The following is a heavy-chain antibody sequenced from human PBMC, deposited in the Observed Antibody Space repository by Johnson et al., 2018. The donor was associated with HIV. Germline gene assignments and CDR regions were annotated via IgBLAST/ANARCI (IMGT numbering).Heavy chain of an antibody. Sequence: QVQLVESGGGVVQPGRSLRLSCGASGFTFSSYAMHWVRQAPGKGLEWVAVISYDGSEKYYADSVKGRFTISRDSSKNTLYLQVNSLRAEDTAVYYCARDLAGHNAFDIWGQGTMVTVSS. CDR1: GFTFSSYA. V-gene: IGHV3-30*04. CDR3: ARDLAGHNAFDI. J-gene: IGHJ3*02. D-gene: IGHD6-19*01. CDR2: ISYDGSEK.